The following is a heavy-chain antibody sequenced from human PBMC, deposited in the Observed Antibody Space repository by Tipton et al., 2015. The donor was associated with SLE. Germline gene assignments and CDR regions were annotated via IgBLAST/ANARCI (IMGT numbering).Heavy chain of an antibody. Sequence: SLRLSCAAPGFTFNNNWMTWVRQAPGKGLEWVAHIKEDGSEEFYVDSVRGRFFISRDNGKNSLFLQMNSLNAEDTAVYYCAREYQGRFYANGAFDIWGQGTMVTVSS. CDR2: IKEDGSEE. CDR1: GFTFNNNW. D-gene: IGHD3-10*01. J-gene: IGHJ3*02. CDR3: AREYQGRFYANGAFDI. V-gene: IGHV3-7*01.